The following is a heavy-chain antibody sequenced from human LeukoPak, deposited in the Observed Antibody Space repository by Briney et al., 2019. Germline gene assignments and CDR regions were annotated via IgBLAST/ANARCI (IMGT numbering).Heavy chain of an antibody. Sequence: SETLSHTCTVPGGSTSISYWSWIRQPPGEGLEWIGYIYYNGSTNYNSSLNGRVTISVDTSKNQFSLKLSSVTATDTAAYDCARGVPGYYYYYMDVWGKGTTVTVSS. J-gene: IGHJ6*03. CDR1: GGSTSISY. V-gene: IGHV4-59*01. D-gene: IGHD6-6*01. CDR3: ARGVPGYYYYYMDV. CDR2: IYYNGST.